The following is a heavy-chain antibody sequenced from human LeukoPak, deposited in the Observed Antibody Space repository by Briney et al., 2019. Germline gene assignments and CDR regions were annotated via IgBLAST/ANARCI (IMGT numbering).Heavy chain of an antibody. CDR1: GYSISSGYY. CDR2: IYHSGST. CDR3: ARLKGSDYDFWSGYSGHWFDP. V-gene: IGHV4-38-2*01. J-gene: IGHJ5*02. D-gene: IGHD3-3*01. Sequence: PSETLSLTCAVSGYSISSGYYWGWIRQPPGKGLEWIGSIYHSGSTYYNPSLKSRVTTSVDTSKNPFSLKLSSVTAADTAVYYCARLKGSDYDFWSGYSGHWFDPWGQGTLVTVSS.